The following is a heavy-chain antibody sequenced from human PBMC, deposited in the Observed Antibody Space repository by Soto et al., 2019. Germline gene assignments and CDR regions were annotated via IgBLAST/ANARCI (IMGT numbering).Heavy chain of an antibody. Sequence: GGSLRLSCEASGLTFSAYGMHWFRQAPGKGLEWVATISYDGSKKYFGDSVKGRFTISRDNSKSTLYLEMNSLRTEDTAVYYCAKASHCNKGRCSLGLIGDRAFDIWGQGTMVTVSS. CDR2: ISYDGSKK. V-gene: IGHV3-30*18. CDR1: GLTFSAYG. J-gene: IGHJ3*02. CDR3: AKASHCNKGRCSLGLIGDRAFDI. D-gene: IGHD2-8*01.